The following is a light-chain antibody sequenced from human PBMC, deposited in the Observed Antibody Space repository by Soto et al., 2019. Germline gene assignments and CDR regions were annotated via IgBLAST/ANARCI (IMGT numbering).Light chain of an antibody. CDR3: QAWDSSHVV. CDR1: KLGDKY. V-gene: IGLV3-1*01. CDR2: EDG. Sequence: SYELTQPPSVSVSPGQTASITCSGDKLGDKYACWYQQKPGQSPVLVIYEDGKRPSGIPERFSGSNSGNTATLTISGTQAMDEADCYCQAWDSSHVVFGGGTQLTVL. J-gene: IGLJ2*01.